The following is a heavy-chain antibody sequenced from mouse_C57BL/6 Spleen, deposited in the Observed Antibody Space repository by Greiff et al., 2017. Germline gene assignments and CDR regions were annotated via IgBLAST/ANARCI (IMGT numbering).Heavy chain of an antibody. J-gene: IGHJ3*01. Sequence: DVMLVESGEGLVKPGGSLKLSCAASGFTFSSYAMSWVRQTPEKRLEWVAYISSGGDYIYYADTVKGRFTISRDNARNTLYLQMSSLKSEDTAMYYCTRVITTAPFAYWGQGTLVTVSA. D-gene: IGHD1-1*01. CDR1: GFTFSSYA. CDR3: TRVITTAPFAY. V-gene: IGHV5-9-1*02. CDR2: ISSGGDYI.